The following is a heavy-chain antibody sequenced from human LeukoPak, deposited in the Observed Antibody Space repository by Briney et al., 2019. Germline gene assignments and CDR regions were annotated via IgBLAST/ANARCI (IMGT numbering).Heavy chain of an antibody. V-gene: IGHV1-69*13. D-gene: IGHD2-2*01. CDR2: IIPIFGTA. CDR1: GYTFTGYY. J-gene: IGHJ5*02. CDR3: GRLVTPRYCSTTSCYWKGWFDP. Sequence: SVKVSCKASGYTFTGYYMHWVRQAPGQGLEWMGEIIPIFGTANYAQKFQGRVTITADGSTSTAYMELTSLRSEDTAVYYCGRLVTPRYCSTTSCYWKGWFDPWGQGTLVTVSS.